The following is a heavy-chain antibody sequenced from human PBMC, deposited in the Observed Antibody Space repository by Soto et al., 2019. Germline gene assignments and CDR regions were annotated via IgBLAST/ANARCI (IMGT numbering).Heavy chain of an antibody. CDR2: IKQDGSEK. CDR1: GFTFSSYW. V-gene: IGHV3-7*01. D-gene: IGHD2-15*01. Sequence: QPGGSLRLSCAASGFTFSSYWMSWVRQAPGKGLEWVANIKQDGSEKYYVDSVKGRFTISRDNAKNSLYLQMNSLRAEDTAVYYCARKDCSGGSCQNYYYYGMDVWGQGTTVTVSS. J-gene: IGHJ6*02. CDR3: ARKDCSGGSCQNYYYYGMDV.